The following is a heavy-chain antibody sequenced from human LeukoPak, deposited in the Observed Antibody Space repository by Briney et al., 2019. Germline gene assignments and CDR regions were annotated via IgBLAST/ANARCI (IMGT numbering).Heavy chain of an antibody. CDR1: GFTFSNYW. J-gene: IGHJ4*02. CDR2: INSDGNSI. V-gene: IGHV3-74*01. CDR3: VRAVITLGGVLGN. D-gene: IGHD3-16*01. Sequence: GGSLRVSCTASGFTFSNYWMHWVRQAPGKGLVWVSRINSDGNSIIYADSVKGRFTVSRDNAKNTHYLQMNSLRAEDTAVYYCVRAVITLGGVLGNWGQGTLVTVSS.